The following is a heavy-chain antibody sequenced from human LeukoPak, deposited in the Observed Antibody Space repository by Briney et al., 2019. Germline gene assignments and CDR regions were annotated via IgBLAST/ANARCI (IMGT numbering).Heavy chain of an antibody. J-gene: IGHJ6*03. CDR2: IYHDGST. Sequence: SETLSLTCAVSGGSISSNNWWIWVRQSPEKGLEWIGEIYHDGSTNYNPSLKSRVTISVDTSKNQFSLKLSSVTAADTAVYYCARGESGMNDYGDYSYMDVWGKGTTVTVSS. D-gene: IGHD4-17*01. CDR1: GGSISSNNW. V-gene: IGHV4-4*02. CDR3: ARGESGMNDYGDYSYMDV.